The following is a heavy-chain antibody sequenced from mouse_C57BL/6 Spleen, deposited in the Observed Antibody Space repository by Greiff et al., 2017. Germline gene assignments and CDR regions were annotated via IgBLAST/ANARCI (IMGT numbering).Heavy chain of an antibody. CDR1: GFTFSSYA. V-gene: IGHV5-4*01. D-gene: IGHD2-4*01. CDR3: ARDEYDLYYARDY. Sequence: EVNVVESGGGLVKPGGSLKLSCAASGFTFSSYAMSWVRQTPEKRLEWVATISDGGSYTYYPDNVKGRFTISRDNAKNNLYLQMSHLKSEDTAMYYCARDEYDLYYARDYGGQGTSVTVSS. J-gene: IGHJ4*01. CDR2: ISDGGSYT.